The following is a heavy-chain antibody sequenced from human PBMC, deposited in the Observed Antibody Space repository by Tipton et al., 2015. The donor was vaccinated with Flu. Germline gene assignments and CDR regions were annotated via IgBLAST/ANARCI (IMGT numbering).Heavy chain of an antibody. Sequence: TLSLTCSLSGDSIGSNYYWGWIRQAPGKGLEWIGNIYHRGNTYHNPSLKSRVTISVDTSKNQFSLKLSSVTAADTAVYYCARAVGYDSSGYSKNAFDIWGQGTMVTVSS. V-gene: IGHV4-38-2*02. J-gene: IGHJ3*02. CDR2: IYHRGNT. CDR1: GDSIGSNYY. D-gene: IGHD3-22*01. CDR3: ARAVGYDSSGYSKNAFDI.